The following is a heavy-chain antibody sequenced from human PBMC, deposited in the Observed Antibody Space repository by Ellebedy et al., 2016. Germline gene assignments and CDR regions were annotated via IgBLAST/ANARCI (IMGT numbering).Heavy chain of an antibody. J-gene: IGHJ4*02. V-gene: IGHV1-18*01. Sequence: ASVKVSCXASGYTFNNYGISWVRQAPGQGLEWMGWISAYNGNTNYAQKFQGRVTMTTDTSTSTAYMELRSLRSDDTAVYYCAGVGATRGGYWGQGTLVTVSS. CDR3: AGVGATRGGY. CDR1: GYTFNNYG. D-gene: IGHD1-26*01. CDR2: ISAYNGNT.